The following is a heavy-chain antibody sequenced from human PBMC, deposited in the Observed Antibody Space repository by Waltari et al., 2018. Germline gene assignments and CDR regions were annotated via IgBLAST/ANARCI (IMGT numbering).Heavy chain of an antibody. D-gene: IGHD6-19*01. CDR1: GGTFSSYA. CDR3: ARDQAGDY. J-gene: IGHJ4*02. CDR2: INAGNGNT. V-gene: IGHV1-3*01. Sequence: QVQLVQSGAEVKKPGSSVKVSCKASGGTFSSYAISWVRQAPGQGLEWMGGINAGNGNTKYSQKFQGRVTITRDTSASTAYMELSSLRSEDTAVYYCARDQAGDYWGQGTLVTVSS.